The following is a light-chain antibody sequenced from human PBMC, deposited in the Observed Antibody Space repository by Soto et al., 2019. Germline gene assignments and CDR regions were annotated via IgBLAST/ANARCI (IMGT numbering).Light chain of an antibody. J-gene: IGKJ5*01. CDR1: QSVSSN. V-gene: IGKV3-20*01. CDR3: QQYGCSPIT. CDR2: GAS. Sequence: EIVMTQSPATLSVSPGERATLSCRASQSVSSNLAWYQQKPGQAPRLLIYGASSRATGIPDRFSGSGSATDFTLSISRLEPEDFVVCYCQQYGCSPITFGQGTRLEIK.